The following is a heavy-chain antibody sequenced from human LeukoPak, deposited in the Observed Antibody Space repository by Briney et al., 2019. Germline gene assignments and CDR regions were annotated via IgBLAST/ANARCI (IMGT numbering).Heavy chain of an antibody. Sequence: PSETLSLTCTVSGGSISSYYWSWIRQPPGKGLEWIGFIYYSGSTNYNPSLKSRVTISVDTSKNQFSLKLSSVTAADTAVYYCARLGPQNAFDIWGQGTMVTVSS. J-gene: IGHJ3*02. CDR3: ARLGPQNAFDI. CDR1: GGSISSYY. CDR2: IYYSGST. V-gene: IGHV4-59*01. D-gene: IGHD1-26*01.